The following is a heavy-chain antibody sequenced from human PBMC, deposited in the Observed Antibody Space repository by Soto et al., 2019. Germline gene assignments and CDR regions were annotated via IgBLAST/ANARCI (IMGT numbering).Heavy chain of an antibody. V-gene: IGHV3-74*01. J-gene: IGHJ5*02. CDR3: AKDSGITIFGVAAYNWFDP. CDR2: FGSNGRST. Sequence: PGGSLRLSCAASGFTFSSYWMHWVRQVPGKGLVWVSRFGSNGRSTNYADSVKGRFTISRDNSKNTLYLQMNSLRAEDTAVYYCAKDSGITIFGVAAYNWFDPWGQGTLVTVSS. D-gene: IGHD3-3*01. CDR1: GFTFSSYW.